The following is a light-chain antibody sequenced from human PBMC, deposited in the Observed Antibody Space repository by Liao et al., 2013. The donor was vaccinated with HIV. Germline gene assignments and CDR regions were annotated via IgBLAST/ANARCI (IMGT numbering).Light chain of an antibody. CDR2: QDT. CDR3: QAWDISTHVV. V-gene: IGLV3-1*01. CDR1: KLGDQY. Sequence: SYELTQPPSVSVSPGQTATITCSGDKLGDQYACWYQQRPGQSPVLVIYQDTKRPPGIPERFSGSNSGNTATLTITGTQAMDEAVYYCQAWDISTHVVFGGGTKLTVL. J-gene: IGLJ2*01.